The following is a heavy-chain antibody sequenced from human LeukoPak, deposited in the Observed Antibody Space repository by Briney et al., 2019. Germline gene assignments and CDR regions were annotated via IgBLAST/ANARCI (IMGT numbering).Heavy chain of an antibody. Sequence: SETLSLTCAVSGGSISSGSYYWSWIRQPAGKGLEWIERIYTSGSTNYNPSLKSRVTISVDTSKNQFSLKLSSGPAADTAVYYCARATVTTALLDYWGQGTLVTVSS. J-gene: IGHJ4*02. CDR1: GGSISSGSYY. D-gene: IGHD4-17*01. CDR2: IYTSGST. V-gene: IGHV4-61*02. CDR3: ARATVTTALLDY.